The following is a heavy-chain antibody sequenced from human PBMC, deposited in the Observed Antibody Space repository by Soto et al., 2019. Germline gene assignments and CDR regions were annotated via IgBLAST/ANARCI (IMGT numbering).Heavy chain of an antibody. CDR1: GGSISSSSYY. V-gene: IGHV4-39*01. CDR2: IYYSGST. CDR3: ARLFKPYYYDSSGYLNWFDP. J-gene: IGHJ5*02. D-gene: IGHD3-22*01. Sequence: QLQLQESGPGLVKPSETLSLTCTVSGGSISSSSYYWGWIRQPPGKGLEWIGSIYYSGSTYYNPSLKSRVTISVDTSKNQFSLKLSSVTAADTAVYYCARLFKPYYYDSSGYLNWFDPWGQGTLVTVSS.